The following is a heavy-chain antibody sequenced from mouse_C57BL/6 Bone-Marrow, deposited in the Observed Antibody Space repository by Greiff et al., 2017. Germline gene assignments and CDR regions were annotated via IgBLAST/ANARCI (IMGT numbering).Heavy chain of an antibody. Sequence: EVQLQQSGPVLVKPGASVKMSCKASGYTFTDYYMNWVKQSHGKSLEWIGVINPYNGGTSYNQKFKGKATLTVDKSSSTAYMELNSLTSEDSACYYCARRRYGSSYPYWYFDVWGTGTTVTVSS. V-gene: IGHV1-19*01. D-gene: IGHD1-1*01. CDR3: ARRRYGSSYPYWYFDV. CDR1: GYTFTDYY. CDR2: INPYNGGT. J-gene: IGHJ1*03.